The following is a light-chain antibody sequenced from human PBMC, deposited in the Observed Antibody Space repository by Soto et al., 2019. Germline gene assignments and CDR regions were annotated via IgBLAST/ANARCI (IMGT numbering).Light chain of an antibody. J-gene: IGKJ1*01. CDR2: GGS. CDR3: QDYGTPHPWL. CDR1: QNIRGND. V-gene: IGKV3-20*01. Sequence: EVVLTQSPGALSLSPGEGVTLSCRASQNIRGNDLAWYRQKRGQAPRLLIYGGSRRADGIPDRSSGRGTGTNFTLTISRLEPEDSAVYYCQDYGTPHPWLFGQGTKLEIK.